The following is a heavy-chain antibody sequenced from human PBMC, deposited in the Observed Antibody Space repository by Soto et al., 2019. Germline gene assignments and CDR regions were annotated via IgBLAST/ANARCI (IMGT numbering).Heavy chain of an antibody. D-gene: IGHD6-13*01. CDR1: GDSITSGGHY. CDR2: IFYSGPT. CDR3: ASQLASSTWYDY. J-gene: IGHJ4*02. Sequence: SETLSLTCTVSGDSITSGGHYWSWIRQLPGKGLEWIGYIFYSGPTYYNPSLKSRVAISVDTSKNQFSLKLSSVTAADTAIYYCASQLASSTWYDYWGQGTLVTVSS. V-gene: IGHV4-31*03.